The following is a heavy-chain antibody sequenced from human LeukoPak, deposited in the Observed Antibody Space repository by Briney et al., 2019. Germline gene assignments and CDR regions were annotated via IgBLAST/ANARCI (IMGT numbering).Heavy chain of an antibody. Sequence: PSETLSLTCTVSGGSISSYYWSWIRQPPGKGLEWIGYIYYSGSTNYNPSLKSRVTISVDTSTHQFSLKLSSVTAADTAVYYCASSSSSWTRGGYFAYWGEGTLVTVSS. D-gene: IGHD6-13*01. CDR3: ASSSSSWTRGGYFAY. CDR2: IYYSGST. V-gene: IGHV4-59*08. CDR1: GGSISSYY. J-gene: IGHJ4*01.